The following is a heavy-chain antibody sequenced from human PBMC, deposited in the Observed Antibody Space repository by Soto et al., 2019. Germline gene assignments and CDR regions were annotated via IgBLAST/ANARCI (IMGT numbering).Heavy chain of an antibody. V-gene: IGHV4-31*03. D-gene: IGHD1-26*01. CDR1: GGSISSGCYY. CDR2: IYYSGST. CDR3: ARRSGEPNPNWFDP. J-gene: IGHJ5*02. Sequence: SETLSLTCTVSGGSISSGCYYWSWIRQHPGKGLEWIGYIYYSGSTYYNPSLKSRVTISVDTSKNQFSLKLSSVTAADTAVYYCARRSGEPNPNWFDPWGQGTLVTVS.